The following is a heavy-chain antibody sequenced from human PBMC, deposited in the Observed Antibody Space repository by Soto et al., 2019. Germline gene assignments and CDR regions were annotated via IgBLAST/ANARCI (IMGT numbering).Heavy chain of an antibody. D-gene: IGHD5-12*01. CDR1: GYTFTSYD. Sequence: QVQLVQSGAEVKKPGASVKVSCKASGYTFTSYDINWVRQATGQGLEWMGWMNPNSGNTGYAQKFQGRVTMTRNTSMSRAYMELRSLRSEDTAVYYCAREAKGNSGYEYYYHGMDVWGQGTTVTVSS. CDR3: AREAKGNSGYEYYYHGMDV. V-gene: IGHV1-8*01. CDR2: MNPNSGNT. J-gene: IGHJ6*02.